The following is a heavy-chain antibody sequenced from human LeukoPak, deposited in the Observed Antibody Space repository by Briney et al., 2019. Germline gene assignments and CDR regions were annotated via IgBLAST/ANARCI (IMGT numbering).Heavy chain of an antibody. CDR2: IIGSGGST. J-gene: IGHJ4*02. V-gene: IGHV3-23*01. Sequence: HPGGSLRLSCAASGFTFSSYAMSWVRQAPGKGLEWVSAIIGSGGSTYYADSVKGRFTISRDNSKNTLYLQMNSLRAEDTAVYYCAKGPGTMVRGGRSDYWGQGTLVTVSS. CDR3: AKGPGTMVRGGRSDY. CDR1: GFTFSSYA. D-gene: IGHD3-10*01.